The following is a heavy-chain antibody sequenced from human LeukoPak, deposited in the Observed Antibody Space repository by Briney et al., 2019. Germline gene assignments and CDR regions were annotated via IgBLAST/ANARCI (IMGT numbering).Heavy chain of an antibody. CDR3: ARGSSYYDFWSGYYIDY. Sequence: QPGGSLRLSCAASGFTFSSYSMNWVRQAPGKGLEWVSYISSSSSTIYYADSVKGRFTISRDNAKNSLYLQMNSLRAEDTAVYYCARGSSYYDFWSGYYIDYWGQGTLVTVSS. D-gene: IGHD3-3*01. CDR2: ISSSSSTI. CDR1: GFTFSSYS. J-gene: IGHJ4*02. V-gene: IGHV3-48*01.